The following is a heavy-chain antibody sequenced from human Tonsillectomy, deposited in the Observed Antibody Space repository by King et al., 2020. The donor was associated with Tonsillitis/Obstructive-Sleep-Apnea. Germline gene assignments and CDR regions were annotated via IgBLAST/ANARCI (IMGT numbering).Heavy chain of an antibody. CDR2: INHGGST. CDR1: GGSFSGYY. D-gene: IGHD3-10*01. CDR3: ARDPWFRDPYYYMDV. Sequence: VQLQQWGAGLLKPSETLSLTCAVYGGSFSGYYWSWIRQPPGNGLEWIGEINHGGSTNYNPSLKSRVTISVDTSKNQFSLKLSSVTAADTAVYYCARDPWFRDPYYYMDVWGKGTTVTVSS. J-gene: IGHJ6*03. V-gene: IGHV4-34*01.